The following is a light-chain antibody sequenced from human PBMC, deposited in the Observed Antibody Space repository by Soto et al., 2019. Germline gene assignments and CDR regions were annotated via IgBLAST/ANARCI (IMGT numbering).Light chain of an antibody. CDR3: LLSSRGDARGV. V-gene: IGLV7-46*01. Sequence: QAVVTQEPSLTVSPGGTVTLTCGSSTGAVTSGHYPYWFQQKPGQAPRTLIYDTSYRHSWTPARFSGSLLGDKAALTLSGAQPEDEAQYYCLLSSRGDARGVFGGGTKLTVL. CDR1: TGAVTSGHY. CDR2: DTS. J-gene: IGLJ2*01.